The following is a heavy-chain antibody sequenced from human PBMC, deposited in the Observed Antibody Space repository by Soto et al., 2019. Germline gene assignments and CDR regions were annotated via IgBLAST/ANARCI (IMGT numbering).Heavy chain of an antibody. D-gene: IGHD6-19*01. V-gene: IGHV1-18*01. CDR3: GRDRKTYGSGWYELDY. Sequence: QVHLVQSGAEVMQPGASVKVSCKASGYNFTAFGIAWVRQAPGQGLEWVGWISTDIGRTEYAQNLKARVTLTTDRSTSTAYMELRSLRSDDTAVYFCGRDRKTYGSGWYELDYWGQGTAVTVSS. J-gene: IGHJ4*02. CDR1: GYNFTAFG. CDR2: ISTDIGRT.